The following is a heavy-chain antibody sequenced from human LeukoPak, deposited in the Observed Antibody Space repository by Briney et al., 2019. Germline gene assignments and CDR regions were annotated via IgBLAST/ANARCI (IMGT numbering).Heavy chain of an antibody. D-gene: IGHD5-18*01. V-gene: IGHV3-30-3*01. J-gene: IGHJ6*02. Sequence: GRSLRLSCAASGFTFSSYAMHWVRQAPGKGLEWVAVISYDGSNKYYADSVKGRFTISRDNSKNTLYLQMNSLRAEDTAVYYCAGYPPDTAMVKDYYYGMDVWGQGTTDTVSS. CDR1: GFTFSSYA. CDR3: AGYPPDTAMVKDYYYGMDV. CDR2: ISYDGSNK.